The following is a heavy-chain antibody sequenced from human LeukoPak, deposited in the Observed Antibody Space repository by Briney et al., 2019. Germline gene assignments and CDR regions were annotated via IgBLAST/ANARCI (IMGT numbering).Heavy chain of an antibody. V-gene: IGHV1-8*01. Sequence: GASVKVSCKAFGYTFTSYDINWVRQAHGQGLEWMGWINPVTGKTGYAQKFQGRITVTSNSSINTAYMDLSGLRSEDTAVYFCARRYTYGSDFDHWGQGTLVTVSS. D-gene: IGHD5-18*01. CDR2: INPVTGKT. CDR1: GYTFTSYD. J-gene: IGHJ4*02. CDR3: ARRYTYGSDFDH.